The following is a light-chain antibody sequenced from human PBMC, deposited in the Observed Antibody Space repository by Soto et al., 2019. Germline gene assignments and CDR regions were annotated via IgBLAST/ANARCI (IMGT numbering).Light chain of an antibody. CDR2: DAS. CDR1: QSITPW. J-gene: IGKJ1*01. V-gene: IGKV1-5*01. Sequence: DIQVTQSPSTLPASVGDRVIITCRASQSITPWLAWYQQKPGKAPKLRIYDASRRQSGVPSRFSGSGSATEFTLTISSLEADDFATYYCLQYNVCPVTFGLGTKVDIK. CDR3: LQYNVCPVT.